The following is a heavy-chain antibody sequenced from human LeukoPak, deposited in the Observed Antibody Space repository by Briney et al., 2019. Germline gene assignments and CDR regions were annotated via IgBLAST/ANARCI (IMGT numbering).Heavy chain of an antibody. J-gene: IGHJ4*02. V-gene: IGHV3-15*01. CDR3: TTDLYDIEAMIDY. CDR1: GFTFSNAW. D-gene: IGHD3-9*01. CDR2: IKSKTVGGTT. Sequence: PGGSLRLSCAASGFTFSNAWMSWVRQAPGKGLEWVGRIKSKTVGGTTDYAAPVKGRFTISRDDSKNTLYLQMNSLKTEDTAVYYCTTDLYDIEAMIDYWAREPWSPSPQ.